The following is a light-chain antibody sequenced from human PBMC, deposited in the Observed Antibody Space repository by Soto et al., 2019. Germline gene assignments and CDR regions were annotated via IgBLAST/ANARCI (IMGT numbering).Light chain of an antibody. V-gene: IGKV2-28*01. J-gene: IGKJ2*01. CDR1: QSLLHSNGYNY. CDR2: LGS. CDR3: MQGTHWPPL. Sequence: DIVMTQSPLSLPVTPGEPASISCRSSQSLLHSNGYNYLDWYLQKPGQSPQLLIYLGSNRASGVPDRFSGSGSGTDFTLKISRVEAEDVGVYYCMQGTHWPPLFGQGTKLEIK.